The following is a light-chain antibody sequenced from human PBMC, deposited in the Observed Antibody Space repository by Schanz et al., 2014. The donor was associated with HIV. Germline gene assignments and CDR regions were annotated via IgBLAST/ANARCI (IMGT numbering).Light chain of an antibody. Sequence: QSVLTQPPSASGTPGQRVSISCSGSSSNIGANYVYWYHQLPGTAPKLLIYRNNQRPSGVPDRFSGSKSGTSASLDITGLQTGDEADYYCGAWDSSLSGGLFGGGTKLTVL. CDR1: SSNIGANY. CDR3: GAWDSSLSGGL. J-gene: IGLJ2*01. V-gene: IGLV1-47*01. CDR2: RNN.